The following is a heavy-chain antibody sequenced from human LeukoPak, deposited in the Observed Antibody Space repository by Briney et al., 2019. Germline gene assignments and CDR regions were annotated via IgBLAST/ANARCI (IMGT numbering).Heavy chain of an antibody. D-gene: IGHD3-22*01. Sequence: GASVKVSCKASGYTFTGYYMHWVRQAPGQGLEWMGWINPNSGGTNYAQKFQGRVTMTRDTSISTAYMELSRLRSDDTAVYYCARDYYDSSGYYYYYWGQGTLVTVSS. CDR3: ARDYYDSSGYYYYY. CDR1: GYTFTGYY. CDR2: INPNSGGT. V-gene: IGHV1-2*02. J-gene: IGHJ4*02.